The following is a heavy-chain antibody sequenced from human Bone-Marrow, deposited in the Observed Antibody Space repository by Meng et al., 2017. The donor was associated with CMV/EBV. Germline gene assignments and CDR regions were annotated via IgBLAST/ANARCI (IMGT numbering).Heavy chain of an antibody. CDR1: GGSISPYY. CDR2: ISYSGST. CDR3: ARDRGCTSTSCYTRLLYYYGMDI. D-gene: IGHD2-2*02. V-gene: IGHV4-59*01. Sequence: LETLSLTCTVSGGSISPYYWNWIRQPPGKGLEWIGYISYSGSTNYNPSLKSRVTISVDTSKNQFSLKLSSVTAADTAVYFCARDRGCTSTSCYTRLLYYYGMDIWGQGTMVTVSS. J-gene: IGHJ6*02.